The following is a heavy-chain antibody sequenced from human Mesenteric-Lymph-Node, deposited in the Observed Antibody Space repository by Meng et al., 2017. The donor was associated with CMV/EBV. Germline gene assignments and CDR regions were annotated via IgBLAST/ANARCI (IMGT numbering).Heavy chain of an antibody. V-gene: IGHV3-9*01. CDR3: VKDRYSGRDNWFDS. CDR2: ISWYSNNI. D-gene: IGHD3-10*01. CDR1: GFTFDDHA. Sequence: SLKISCTASGFTFDDHAMHWVRQTPGKGLEWVAGISWYSNNIAYADSVEGRFTISRDNAKNSLYLQMNSLRVEDTALYYCVKDRYSGRDNWFDSWGQGTLVTVSS. J-gene: IGHJ5*01.